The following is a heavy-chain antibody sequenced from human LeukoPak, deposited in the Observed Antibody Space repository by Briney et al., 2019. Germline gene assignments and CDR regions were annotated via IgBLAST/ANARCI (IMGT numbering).Heavy chain of an antibody. CDR3: ARRALRYSRSWYFDY. J-gene: IGHJ4*02. Sequence: SETLSLTCAVYGGSFSGYYWSWIRQPPGKGLEWIGEINHSGSTNYNPSLKSRVTISVDTSKNQFSLKLSSVTAADTAVYYCARRALRYSRSWYFDYWCQGTLVTVPS. CDR2: INHSGST. V-gene: IGHV4-34*01. CDR1: GGSFSGYY. D-gene: IGHD6-13*01.